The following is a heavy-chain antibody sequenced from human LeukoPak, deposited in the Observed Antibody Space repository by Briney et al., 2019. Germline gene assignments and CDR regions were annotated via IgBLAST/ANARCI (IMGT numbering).Heavy chain of an antibody. Sequence: RGSLRLSCAASGFTFSSYAMSWVRQAPGKGLEWVSAISGSGGSTYYADSVKGRFTISRDNSKNTLYLQMNSLRAEDTAVYYCAKDRSDIFDAFDIWGQGTMVTVSS. J-gene: IGHJ3*02. V-gene: IGHV3-23*01. CDR2: ISGSGGST. D-gene: IGHD3-9*01. CDR3: AKDRSDIFDAFDI. CDR1: GFTFSSYA.